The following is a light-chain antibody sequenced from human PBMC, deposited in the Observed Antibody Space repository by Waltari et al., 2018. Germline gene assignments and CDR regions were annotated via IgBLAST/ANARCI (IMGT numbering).Light chain of an antibody. Sequence: QSALTQPASVSGSPGQSITISCPGTTIHIGDYYYVSWYQQFPGKAPKLMIYDLTKRPSGVSSRFSGSKSGNTASLTISGLQAEDEGDYYCCSFRGGDSFVFGTGTRVTVV. CDR2: DLT. CDR1: TIHIGDYYY. CDR3: CSFRGGDSFV. V-gene: IGLV2-14*03. J-gene: IGLJ1*01.